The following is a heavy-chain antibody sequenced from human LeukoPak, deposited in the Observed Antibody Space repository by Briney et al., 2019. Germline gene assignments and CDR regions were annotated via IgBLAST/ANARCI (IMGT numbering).Heavy chain of an antibody. D-gene: IGHD2-15*01. CDR3: AKVGNHSPVFDY. V-gene: IGHV3-23*01. J-gene: IGHJ4*02. CDR1: GFTFSSCA. Sequence: GGSLRLSCAASGFTFSSCAMTWVRQAPGKGLEWVSAIIASGGSTYYADSVKGRFTISRDNSKNTLYLQMNSLRAEDTAVYYCAKVGNHSPVFDYWGQGTLATVSS. CDR2: IIASGGST.